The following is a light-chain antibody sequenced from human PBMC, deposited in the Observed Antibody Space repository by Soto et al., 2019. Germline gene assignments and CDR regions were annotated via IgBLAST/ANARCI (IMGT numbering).Light chain of an antibody. CDR2: DAS. V-gene: IGKV3D-20*02. CDR1: QSVSSSY. CDR3: QQRSSWPLT. J-gene: IGKJ4*01. Sequence: DIVLTQSPATLSLSPCDRATLSCRSSQSVSSSYLAWYQQKPGQAPRLLIYDASNRATGIPARFRGSGSGTDFTLSITSLEPEDIAVYYCQQRSSWPLTFGGGTKVDIK.